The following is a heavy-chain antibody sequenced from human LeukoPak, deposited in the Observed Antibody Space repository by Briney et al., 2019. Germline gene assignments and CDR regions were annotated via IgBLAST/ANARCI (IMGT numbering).Heavy chain of an antibody. Sequence: GGSLRLSCAVSGFTFSSYWMHWVRQAPGKGLEWVSYISSSGSTIYYADSVKGRFTISRDNAKNSLYLQMNSLRAEDTAVYYCARAPSLWYGYFDYWAREPWSPSPQ. CDR1: GFTFSSYW. CDR3: ARAPSLWYGYFDY. J-gene: IGHJ4*02. D-gene: IGHD2-21*01. CDR2: ISSSGSTI. V-gene: IGHV3-48*04.